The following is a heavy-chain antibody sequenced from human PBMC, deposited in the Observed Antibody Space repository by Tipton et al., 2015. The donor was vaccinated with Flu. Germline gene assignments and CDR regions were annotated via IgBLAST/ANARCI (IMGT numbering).Heavy chain of an antibody. CDR1: GGSISSSSDY. Sequence: TLSLTCNVSGGSISSSSDYWGWIRQPPGKGLEWIGTIYYSGSTYYNPSLRSRVTIYVDRSKNQFSLKLSSVTAADTAVYFCARRDYSNYVSEPKNWFDPWGQGTLVTVSS. J-gene: IGHJ5*02. CDR2: IYYSGST. D-gene: IGHD4-11*01. V-gene: IGHV4-39*01. CDR3: ARRDYSNYVSEPKNWFDP.